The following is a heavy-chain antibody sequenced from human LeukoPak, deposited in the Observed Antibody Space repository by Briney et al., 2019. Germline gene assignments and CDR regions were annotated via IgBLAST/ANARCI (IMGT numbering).Heavy chain of an antibody. J-gene: IGHJ4*02. CDR2: ISGSGGST. CDR1: GFTFSSYA. CDR3: AKSYYDFWSGYCGGYFDY. V-gene: IGHV3-23*01. D-gene: IGHD3-3*01. Sequence: GGSLRLSCAASGFTFSSYAMSWVRQAPGKGLEWVSAISGSGGSTYYADSVKGRFTISRDNSKNTLYLQMNSLRAEDTAVYYCAKSYYDFWSGYCGGYFDYWGQGTLVTVSS.